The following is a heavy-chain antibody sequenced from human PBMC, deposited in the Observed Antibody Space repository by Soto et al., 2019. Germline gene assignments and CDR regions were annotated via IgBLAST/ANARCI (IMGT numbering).Heavy chain of an antibody. Sequence: SETLSLTCTVSGGSISSYYWSWIRQPPGKGLEWIGYIYYSGSTNYNPSLKSRVTISVDTSKNQFSLKLSSVTAADTAVYYCARSGVVVGAADYYYYGMDVWGQGTTVTV. CDR2: IYYSGST. V-gene: IGHV4-59*08. CDR3: ARSGVVVGAADYYYYGMDV. J-gene: IGHJ6*02. D-gene: IGHD1-26*01. CDR1: GGSISSYY.